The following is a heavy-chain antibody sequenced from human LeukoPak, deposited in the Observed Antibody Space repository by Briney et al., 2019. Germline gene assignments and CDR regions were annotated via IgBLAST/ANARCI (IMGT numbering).Heavy chain of an antibody. V-gene: IGHV3-7*01. Sequence: PGGSLRLSCAASGFSLSGYWMSWVRQAPGKGPEWVANIKEDGSRRYYSESVRGRFTISRDNSENSLYLQMNSLRAEDTAMYYCARGEAVAGTNFDYWGQGTLVTVSS. CDR2: IKEDGSRR. CDR3: ARGEAVAGTNFDY. D-gene: IGHD6-19*01. J-gene: IGHJ4*02. CDR1: GFSLSGYW.